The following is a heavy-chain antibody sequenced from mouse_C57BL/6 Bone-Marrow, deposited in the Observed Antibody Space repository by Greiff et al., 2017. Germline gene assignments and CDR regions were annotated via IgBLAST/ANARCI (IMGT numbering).Heavy chain of an antibody. D-gene: IGHD4-1*01. CDR2: ISSGGSYT. CDR1: GFTFSSYG. J-gene: IGHJ2*01. Sequence: EVHLVESGGDLVKPGGSLKLSCAASGFTFSSYGMSWVRQTPDKRLEWVATISSGGSYTYYPDSVKGRFTISRDNAKNTLYLQMSSLKSKDTAMYYCARHGLGLGDWGQGTTLTVSS. V-gene: IGHV5-6*01. CDR3: ARHGLGLGD.